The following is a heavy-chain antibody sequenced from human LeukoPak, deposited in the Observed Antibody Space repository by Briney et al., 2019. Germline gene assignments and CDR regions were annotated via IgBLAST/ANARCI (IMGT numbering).Heavy chain of an antibody. J-gene: IGHJ4*02. D-gene: IGHD4-17*01. CDR2: IDPSDSYT. Sequence: GESLKICCKGSGYSFTNYWISCVRQLPGKGLEWMGRIDPSDSYTNYSPSFQGHVTISVDKSISTAYPQWSSLKASDTAMYYCARRDYGVDFDYWGQRTLVTVSS. V-gene: IGHV5-10-1*01. CDR1: GYSFTNYW. CDR3: ARRDYGVDFDY.